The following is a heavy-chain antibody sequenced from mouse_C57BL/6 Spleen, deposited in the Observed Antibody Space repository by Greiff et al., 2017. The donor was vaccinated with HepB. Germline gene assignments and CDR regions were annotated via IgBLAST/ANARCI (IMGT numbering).Heavy chain of an antibody. CDR3: AREVLLLRSLFAY. V-gene: IGHV5-4*01. CDR1: GFTFSSYA. Sequence: EVQVVESGGGLVKPGGSLKLSCAASGFTFSSYAMSWVRQTPEKRLEWVATISDGGSYTYYPDNVKGRFTSSRDNAKNNLYLQMSHLKSEDTSMYYCAREVLLLRSLFAYWGQGTLVTVSA. J-gene: IGHJ3*01. D-gene: IGHD1-1*01. CDR2: ISDGGSYT.